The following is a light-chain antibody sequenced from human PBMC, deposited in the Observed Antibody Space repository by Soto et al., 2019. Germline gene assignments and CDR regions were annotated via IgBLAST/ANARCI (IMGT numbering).Light chain of an antibody. CDR2: EVS. V-gene: IGLV2-14*01. CDR1: SSDVGASYS. J-gene: IGLJ1*01. Sequence: QSVLTQPASVSGSPGQSITISCTGTSSDVGASYSVSWYQQHPGKAPKLIIYEVSNRPSGVSNRFSGSKSGNTASLTISWLQAEAEADYYCSSHTSNNHYGFGPGTKLTVL. CDR3: SSHTSNNHYG.